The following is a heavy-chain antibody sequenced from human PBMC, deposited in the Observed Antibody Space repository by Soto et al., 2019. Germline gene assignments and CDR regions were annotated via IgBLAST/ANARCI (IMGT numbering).Heavy chain of an antibody. D-gene: IGHD5-18*01. J-gene: IGHJ4*02. CDR2: IWYDGSNT. V-gene: IGHV3-33*01. Sequence: QVHLVESGGGVVQPGSSLRLSCAASGFTFSSYGMHWVRQAPGKGLEWVALIWYDGSNTYYADSVKGRFTISRDNSKNTVYLQMNSLRAEDTAVYYCARDRGPYVDTARAAYWGQGTLVTVSS. CDR1: GFTFSSYG. CDR3: ARDRGPYVDTARAAY.